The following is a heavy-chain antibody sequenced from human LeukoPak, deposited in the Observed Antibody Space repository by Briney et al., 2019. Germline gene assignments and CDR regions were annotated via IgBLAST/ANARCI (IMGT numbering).Heavy chain of an antibody. J-gene: IGHJ5*02. CDR3: ARDKDKWLRFGGLNWFDP. CDR2: IKQDGSEK. CDR1: GCTISSYW. Sequence: GGSLRLSCAAAGCTISSYWMSWVRQAPGKGLEWVANIKQDGSEKYYVDSVKGGFTISRDNAKNSLYLQMNSLRAEDTAVYYCARDKDKWLRFGGLNWFDPWGQGTLVTVSS. D-gene: IGHD5-12*01. V-gene: IGHV3-7*03.